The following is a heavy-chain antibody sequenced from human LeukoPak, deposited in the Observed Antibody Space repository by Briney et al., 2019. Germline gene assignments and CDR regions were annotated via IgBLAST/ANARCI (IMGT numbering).Heavy chain of an antibody. CDR1: GGSLSDYY. V-gene: IGHV4-34*01. CDR2: INHRGST. J-gene: IGHJ3*02. D-gene: IGHD6-19*01. Sequence: SETLSLTCAVYGGSLSDYYWTWIRQPPGKGLEWIGEINHRGSTHYNPSLKSRVTISVDTSKKQFSLKLSSVTAADTAVYYCATYSTGFDIWGQGTVVTVSS. CDR3: ATYSTGFDI.